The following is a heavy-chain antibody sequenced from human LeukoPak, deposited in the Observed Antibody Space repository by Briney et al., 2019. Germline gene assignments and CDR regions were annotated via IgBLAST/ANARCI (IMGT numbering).Heavy chain of an antibody. CDR3: ARDLPQSGYYNYYYYYMDV. J-gene: IGHJ6*03. D-gene: IGHD3-22*01. CDR1: GYTFTSYG. Sequence: ASVKVSCKASGYTFTSYGISWVRQAPGQGLEWMGWISAYNGNTNYAQKLQGRVTMTTDTSTSTAYMELRSLRSDDTAVYYCARDLPQSGYYNYYYYYMDVWGQGTLVTVSS. CDR2: ISAYNGNT. V-gene: IGHV1-18*01.